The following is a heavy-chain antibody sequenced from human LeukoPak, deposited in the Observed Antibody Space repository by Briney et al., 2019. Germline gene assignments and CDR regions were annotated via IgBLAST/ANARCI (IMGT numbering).Heavy chain of an antibody. D-gene: IGHD2-2*01. CDR3: ARKGYCSSTSCPARYYYGMDV. V-gene: IGHV1-18*01. CDR2: ISAYNGNT. J-gene: IGHJ6*02. Sequence: ASVKVSCKASGYTFTSYGISWVRQAPGQGLEWMGWISAYNGNTNYAQKLQGRVTMTTDTSTSTAYMELRSLRSDDTAVYYCARKGYCSSTSCPARYYYGMDVWGQGTTVTVSS. CDR1: GYTFTSYG.